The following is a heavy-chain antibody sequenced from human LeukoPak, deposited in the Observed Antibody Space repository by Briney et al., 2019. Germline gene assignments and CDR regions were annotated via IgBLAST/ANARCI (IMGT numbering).Heavy chain of an antibody. Sequence: GGSLRLSCAASGFTFSSYWMSWVRQAPGKGLEWVANIKQDGSEKYYVDSVKGRFTISRDNAKNSLYLQMNSLRAEDTAVYYCARGGMEQWLAFDHWGQGTLVTVSS. V-gene: IGHV3-7*04. CDR3: ARGGMEQWLAFDH. D-gene: IGHD6-19*01. CDR2: IKQDGSEK. CDR1: GFTFSSYW. J-gene: IGHJ4*02.